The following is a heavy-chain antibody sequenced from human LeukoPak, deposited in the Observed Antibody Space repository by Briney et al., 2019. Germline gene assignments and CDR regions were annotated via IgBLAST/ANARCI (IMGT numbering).Heavy chain of an antibody. CDR1: GFTVSSNY. J-gene: IGHJ3*02. CDR3: ARDAYYYDSSGYDDAFDI. CDR2: IYSGGST. V-gene: IGHV3-66*01. D-gene: IGHD3-22*01. Sequence: GGSLRLSCAASGFTVSSNYMSWVRQAPGKGLEWVSVIYSGGSTYYADSVKGRLTIFRDNSKNTLYLQMNSLRAEDTAVYYCARDAYYYDSSGYDDAFDIWGQGTMVTVSS.